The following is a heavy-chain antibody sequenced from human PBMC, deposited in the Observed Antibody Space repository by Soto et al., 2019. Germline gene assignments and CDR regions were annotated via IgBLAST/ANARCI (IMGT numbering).Heavy chain of an antibody. Sequence: QVQLQESGPGLVKPSQTLSLTCTVSGGSPSGVTSWGGTPQPPGKGLDGMGHIYNSGNTDYNPSLKSRLAISIDTSKNQFSLKLSSVTAADTAVYFCAREGGESSDGLYYFDSWGQGSLVTVSS. CDR2: IYNSGNT. CDR1: GGSPSGVTS. CDR3: AREGGESSDGLYYFDS. V-gene: IGHV4-30-4*01. J-gene: IGHJ4*02. D-gene: IGHD3-16*01.